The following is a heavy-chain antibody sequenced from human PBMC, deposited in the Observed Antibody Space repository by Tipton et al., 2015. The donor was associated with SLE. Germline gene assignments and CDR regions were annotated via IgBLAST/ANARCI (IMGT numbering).Heavy chain of an antibody. V-gene: IGHV4-59*01. CDR3: ARDRFLEGGY. J-gene: IGHJ4*02. Sequence: TLSLTCTVSGGSISSYYWSWIRQPPGKGLEWLGYIYYSGSTNYNPSLKSRVTISVDTSKNQFSLKLSSVTAADTAVYYCARDRFLEGGYWGQGTLVAVSS. CDR1: GGSISSYY. D-gene: IGHD3-3*01. CDR2: IYYSGST.